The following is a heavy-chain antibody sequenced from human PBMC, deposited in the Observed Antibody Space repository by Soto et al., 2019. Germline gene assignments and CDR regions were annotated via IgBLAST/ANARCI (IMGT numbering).Heavy chain of an antibody. J-gene: IGHJ4*02. CDR2: IKSKSDGRTT. CDR1: GFTFSNAW. Sequence: EVQLVESGGGLVKPGGSLRVSCAGSGFTFSNAWMGWVRQAPGKGLEWVGRIKSKSDGRTTDYAAPVKGRFTISRDDSKSTAYLQMNSLKTEDTAVYYCTTGHYFDYWGQGTLVTVSS. V-gene: IGHV3-15*01. CDR3: TTGHYFDY.